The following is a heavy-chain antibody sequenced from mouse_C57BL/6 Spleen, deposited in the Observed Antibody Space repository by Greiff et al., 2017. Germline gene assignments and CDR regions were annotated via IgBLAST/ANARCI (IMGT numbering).Heavy chain of an antibody. J-gene: IGHJ3*01. Sequence: VQLQQPGAELVKPGASVKVSCKASGYTFTSYWMHWVKQRPGQGLEWIGRIHPSDSDTNYNQKFKGKATLTVDKSSSTAYMQLSGLKSGASAVYYCAISDYPFAYWGQGTLVTVAA. CDR1: GYTFTSYW. CDR2: IHPSDSDT. CDR3: AISDYPFAY. V-gene: IGHV1-74*01. D-gene: IGHD1-1*02.